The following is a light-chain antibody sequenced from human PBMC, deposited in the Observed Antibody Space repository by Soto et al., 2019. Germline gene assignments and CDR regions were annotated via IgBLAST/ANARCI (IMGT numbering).Light chain of an antibody. CDR1: QDIRKD. V-gene: IGKV1-17*01. CDR3: LHHNSYPLT. CDR2: AAS. Sequence: DTQMTQSPSSLSASVGDRVTITCRASQDIRKDLGWYQQKPGKAPKRLIYAASSLQSGVPSRFSGSGSGTEFTLTISGLQPEDVATYSCLHHNSYPLTLGPGKKVDIK. J-gene: IGKJ3*01.